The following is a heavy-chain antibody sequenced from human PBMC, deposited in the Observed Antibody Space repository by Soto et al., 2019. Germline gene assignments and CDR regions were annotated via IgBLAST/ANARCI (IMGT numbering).Heavy chain of an antibody. V-gene: IGHV1-69*13. CDR2: MIPIFGTA. CDR3: ASQGTASGWFDP. Sequence: SVKVSCKASGGTFSSYAISWVRQAPGQGLEWMGGMIPIFGTANYAQKFQGRVTITADESTSTAYMELSSLRSEDTAVYYCASQGTASGWFDPWGQGTLVTVSS. CDR1: GGTFSSYA. D-gene: IGHD1-1*01. J-gene: IGHJ5*02.